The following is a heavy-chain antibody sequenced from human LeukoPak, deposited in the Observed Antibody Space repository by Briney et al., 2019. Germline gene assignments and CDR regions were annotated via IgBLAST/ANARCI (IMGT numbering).Heavy chain of an antibody. V-gene: IGHV1-18*04. CDR3: ARGTGIMITFGVVIVQGDAFDI. Sequence: ASVKVSCTASGYTFTIYGISWVRQAPGQGLEWMGWISAYNGNRNYAQKLQGRVTMTTDTSTSTAYMELRSLRSDDTAVYYCARGTGIMITFGVVIVQGDAFDIWGQGTMVTVSS. J-gene: IGHJ3*02. D-gene: IGHD3-16*02. CDR2: ISAYNGNR. CDR1: GYTFTIYG.